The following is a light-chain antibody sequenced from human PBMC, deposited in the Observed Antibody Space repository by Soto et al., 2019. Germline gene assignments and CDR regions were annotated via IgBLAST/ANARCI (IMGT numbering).Light chain of an antibody. CDR1: QRISTY. V-gene: IGKV1-39*01. J-gene: IGKJ1*01. Sequence: DIQMTQSPSTLSAGVGDRVTITCRASQRISTYLTWYQQKPGKAPTLLIYAASSLQSGVPSRFSGGGSGTDFPLTINTLQHEDFATYCCQQCYSSPRTFGQGTKVEIK. CDR2: AAS. CDR3: QQCYSSPRT.